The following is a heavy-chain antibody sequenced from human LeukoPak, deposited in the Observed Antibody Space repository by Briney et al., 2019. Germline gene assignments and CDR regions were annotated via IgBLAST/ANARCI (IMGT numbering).Heavy chain of an antibody. CDR1: EFTFGIFA. D-gene: IGHD6-6*01. CDR3: AKPTIPARPFLTYLYYYLDV. V-gene: IGHV3-23*01. Sequence: GGSLRLSCAASEFTFGIFAMSWVRQAPGRGLEWISSISGPGDKTHYTDSVKGRFTISRDNSKNTLYLYMNTLRAADTAVYYCAKPTIPARPFLTYLYYYLDVWGEGATVIVSS. J-gene: IGHJ6*03. CDR2: ISGPGDKT.